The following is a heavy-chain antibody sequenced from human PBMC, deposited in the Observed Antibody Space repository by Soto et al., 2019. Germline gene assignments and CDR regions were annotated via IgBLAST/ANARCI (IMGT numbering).Heavy chain of an antibody. CDR3: ARDRVGPQAFYYYGMDV. Sequence: QVQLVQSGAEVKKPGASVKVSCKASGYTFTSYGISWVRQAPGQGLEWMGWISAYNGNTNYAQKLQGRVTMTTDTSTITAYMELRSLRSDDTAVYSCARDRVGPQAFYYYGMDVWGQGTTVTVSS. D-gene: IGHD3-10*01. CDR1: GYTFTSYG. J-gene: IGHJ6*02. CDR2: ISAYNGNT. V-gene: IGHV1-18*01.